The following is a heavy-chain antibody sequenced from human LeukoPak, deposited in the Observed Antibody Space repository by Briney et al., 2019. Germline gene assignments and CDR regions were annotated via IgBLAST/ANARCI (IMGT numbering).Heavy chain of an antibody. V-gene: IGHV3-20*04. CDR1: GFTFDDYG. D-gene: IGHD3-22*01. CDR2: INWNGGST. J-gene: IGHJ4*02. Sequence: GGSLRLSCAASGFTFDDYGMSWVRQAPGKGLEWVSGINWNGGSTGYADSVKGRFTISRDNAKNSLYLQMNSLRAEDTALYYCARDRGAALKFYDSSGYYYGFDYWGQGTLVTVSS. CDR3: ARDRGAALKFYDSSGYYYGFDY.